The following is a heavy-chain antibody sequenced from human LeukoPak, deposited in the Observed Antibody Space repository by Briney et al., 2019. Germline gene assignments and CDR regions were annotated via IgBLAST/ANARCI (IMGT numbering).Heavy chain of an antibody. V-gene: IGHV3-23*01. Sequence: PGGSLRLSCAASGFIFSNYAMSWVRQAPGKGLEWVSTIRGSGGSTYYADSVKGRFTISRDNSKNTLYQQMNSLRAEDTAVYYCAKAKVGATTGYFDYWGQGTLVTVSS. CDR3: AKAKVGATTGYFDY. J-gene: IGHJ4*02. D-gene: IGHD1-26*01. CDR2: IRGSGGST. CDR1: GFIFSNYA.